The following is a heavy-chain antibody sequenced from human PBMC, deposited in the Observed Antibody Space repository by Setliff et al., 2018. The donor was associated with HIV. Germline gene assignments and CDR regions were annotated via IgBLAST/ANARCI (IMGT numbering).Heavy chain of an antibody. V-gene: IGHV4-59*08. Sequence: SSETLSLTCAVYGGSMSSYYWSWIRQPPGKGLEWIGSIYYTGSTDYNPSLMSRVTISADTSKKYFSLRLTSVTAADTAVYYCARAIVYGSAFDIWGQGTMVTVSS. CDR3: ARAIVYGSAFDI. CDR1: GGSMSSYY. J-gene: IGHJ3*02. CDR2: IYYTGST. D-gene: IGHD6-13*01.